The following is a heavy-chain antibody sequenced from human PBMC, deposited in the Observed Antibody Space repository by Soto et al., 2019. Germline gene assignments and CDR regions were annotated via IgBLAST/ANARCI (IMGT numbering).Heavy chain of an antibody. J-gene: IGHJ1*01. CDR2: ISGSGDRT. Sequence: EVQLLESGGGLVQPGGSLRLSCAASGITISNYPMSWVRQAPGKGLDWVSGISGSGDRTYYADSAKGRFTISKDISKISLSLQLDNLGVQDTAVYFCVKDDGDYPSTEPHWGQGTLVTVSS. D-gene: IGHD2-21*01. CDR3: VKDDGDYPSTEPH. CDR1: GITISNYP. V-gene: IGHV3-23*01.